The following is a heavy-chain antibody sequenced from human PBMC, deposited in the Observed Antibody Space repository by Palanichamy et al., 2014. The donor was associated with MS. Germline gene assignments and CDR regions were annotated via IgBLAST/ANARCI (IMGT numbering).Heavy chain of an antibody. CDR2: ISGSGSIT. CDR3: AKVGSDFGIVMIVTSPNHNYGLDV. J-gene: IGHJ6*02. V-gene: IGHV3-23*01. CDR1: GFRFSDYG. D-gene: IGHD2/OR15-2a*01. Sequence: EVLLLEVGGRPWCRPGGSLRLSCAASGFRFSDYGMSWVRQAPGKGLEWVSSISGSGSITYYADSVKGRFTISRENSKNTLNLQMNSLRVGDTARYYCAKVGSDFGIVMIVTSPNHNYGLDVWGRGTSVSVSS.